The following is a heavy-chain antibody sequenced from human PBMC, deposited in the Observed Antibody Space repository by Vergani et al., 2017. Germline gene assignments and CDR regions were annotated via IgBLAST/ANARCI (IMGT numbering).Heavy chain of an antibody. J-gene: IGHJ4*02. CDR3: ARSTTPTAIITSFDY. CDR1: GFTFSSYA. V-gene: IGHV3-30*01. Sequence: QVQLVESGGGVVQPGRSLRLSCAASGFTFSSYAMHWVRQAPGKGLEWVAVISYDGSNKYYADSVKGRFTISRDNSKNTLYLQMNSLRAEDTAVYYCARSTTPTAIITSFDYWGQGTLVTVSS. D-gene: IGHD3-22*01. CDR2: ISYDGSNK.